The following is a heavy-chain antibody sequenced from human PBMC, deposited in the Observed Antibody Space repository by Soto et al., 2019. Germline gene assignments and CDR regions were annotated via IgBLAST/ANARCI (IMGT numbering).Heavy chain of an antibody. D-gene: IGHD2-15*01. J-gene: IGHJ4*02. CDR3: AREYCSGGSCYYFDY. CDR1: GGSISSYY. V-gene: IGHV4-59*01. Sequence: SETLSLTCTVSGGSISSYYWSWIRQPPGKGLEWIGYIYYSGSTNYNPSLKSRVTISVDTSKNQFSLKLSSVTAADTAVYYCAREYCSGGSCYYFDYWGQGTLVTVSS. CDR2: IYYSGST.